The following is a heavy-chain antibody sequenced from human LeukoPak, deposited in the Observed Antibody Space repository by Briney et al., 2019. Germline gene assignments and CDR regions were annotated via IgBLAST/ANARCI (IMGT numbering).Heavy chain of an antibody. CDR3: TRMTTGHDY. J-gene: IGHJ4*02. V-gene: IGHV4-34*01. Sequence: PSETLSLTCAVSVVSFNKYYWSWVRQTPGKGLEWIGEINHSGYTNDSPSLKSRVTLSIDTSRKQFSLNLRSVTVADTGIYYCTRMTTGHDYWGQGTLVTVSS. CDR1: VVSFNKYY. D-gene: IGHD4-17*01. CDR2: INHSGYT.